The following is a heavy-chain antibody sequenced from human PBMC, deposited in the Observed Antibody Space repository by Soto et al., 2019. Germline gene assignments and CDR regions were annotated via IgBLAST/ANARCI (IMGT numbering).Heavy chain of an antibody. CDR1: GFTFSSYG. J-gene: IGHJ4*02. CDR3: AKPALRYFDWSHLDY. CDR2: ISYDGSNK. V-gene: IGHV3-30*18. Sequence: LRLSCAASGFTFSSYGMHWVRQAPGKGLEWVAVISYDGSNKYYADSVKGRFTISRDNSKNTLYLQMNSLRAEDTAVYYCAKPALRYFDWSHLDYWGQGTLVTVSS. D-gene: IGHD3-9*01.